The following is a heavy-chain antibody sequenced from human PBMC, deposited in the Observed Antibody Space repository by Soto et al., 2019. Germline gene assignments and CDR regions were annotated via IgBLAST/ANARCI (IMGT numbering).Heavy chain of an antibody. CDR3: ARHSTAVSGFDY. J-gene: IGHJ4*02. Sequence: SETLSLTCTVSGGSISSYYWSWIRQPPGKGLEWIGYIYYSGSTNYNPSLKSRVTISVDTSKNQFSLKLSCVTAADTAVYYCARHSTAVSGFDYWGQGTLVTVSS. D-gene: IGHD4-17*01. V-gene: IGHV4-59*08. CDR1: GGSISSYY. CDR2: IYYSGST.